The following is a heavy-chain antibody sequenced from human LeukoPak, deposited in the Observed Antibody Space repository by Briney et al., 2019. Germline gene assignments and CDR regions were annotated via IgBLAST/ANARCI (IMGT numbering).Heavy chain of an antibody. CDR3: AKDLWLGGYFDY. J-gene: IGHJ4*02. V-gene: IGHV3-23*01. CDR1: EFTFSSYA. CDR2: ISGSGGST. D-gene: IGHD5-18*01. Sequence: RPGGSLRLSCAASEFTFSSYAMSWVRQAPGKGLEWVSAISGSGGSTYYADSVKGRFTISRDNSKNTLYLQMNSLRAEDTAVYYCAKDLWLGGYFDYWGQGTLVTVSS.